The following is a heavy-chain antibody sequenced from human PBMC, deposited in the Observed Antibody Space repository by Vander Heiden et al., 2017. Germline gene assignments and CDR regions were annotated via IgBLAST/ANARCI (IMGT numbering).Heavy chain of an antibody. Sequence: EGQVVESGGGLVKPGGSLRLSCKTSGPGLRNYTMHWVRQAPGKGLEWVAAALSSSTSTFYADSVKGRFTISRDNAKNSLFLQMNSLRVEDTARYYCATAPKGGAYWGQGTLVTVSS. CDR1: GPGLRNYT. V-gene: IGHV3-21*01. J-gene: IGHJ4*02. CDR3: ATAPKGGAY. CDR2: ALSSSTST. D-gene: IGHD3-16*01.